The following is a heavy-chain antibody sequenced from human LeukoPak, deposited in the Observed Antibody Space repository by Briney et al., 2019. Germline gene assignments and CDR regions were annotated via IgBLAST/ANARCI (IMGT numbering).Heavy chain of an antibody. CDR2: IYHSGST. D-gene: IGHD4-17*01. Sequence: SETLSLTCAVSGYFISSGYYWGRMRQPPGKGLEWIGSIYHSGSTYYNPSLKSRVTMSVDTSKNQFSLQLTSVTAADTAVYYCARGNGDFPYWGQGTVVTVSS. CDR1: GYFISSGYY. CDR3: ARGNGDFPY. J-gene: IGHJ4*02. V-gene: IGHV4-38-2*01.